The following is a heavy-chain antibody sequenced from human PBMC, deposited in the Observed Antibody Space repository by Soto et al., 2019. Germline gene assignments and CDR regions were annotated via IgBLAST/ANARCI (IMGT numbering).Heavy chain of an antibody. D-gene: IGHD6-19*01. CDR2: IYPGDSDT. J-gene: IGHJ5*02. CDR1: VYSFTSYW. Sequence: GECLTTSCHGSVYSFTSYWIGCVLQMPGKGLEWMGIIYPGDSDTRYSPSFQGQVTISADKSISTAYLQWSSLKASDTAMYYCSRHKGSGWTNWFDPWGRGTLVTVSS. V-gene: IGHV5-51*01. CDR3: SRHKGSGWTNWFDP.